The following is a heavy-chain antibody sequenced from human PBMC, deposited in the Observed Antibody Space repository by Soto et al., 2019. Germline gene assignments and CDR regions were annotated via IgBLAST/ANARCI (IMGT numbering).Heavy chain of an antibody. J-gene: IGHJ3*02. CDR3: ATEQPRYYDTNGVDAFDI. Sequence: ASVKVSCKASGYTFTSYGISWVRQAPGQGLEWMGWISAYNGNTNYAQNFQGRITMTEDTFTDTAYMELSSLRSEDTAVYYCATEQPRYYDTNGVDAFDIWGQGTMVTVSS. D-gene: IGHD3-22*01. V-gene: IGHV1-18*01. CDR1: GYTFTSYG. CDR2: ISAYNGNT.